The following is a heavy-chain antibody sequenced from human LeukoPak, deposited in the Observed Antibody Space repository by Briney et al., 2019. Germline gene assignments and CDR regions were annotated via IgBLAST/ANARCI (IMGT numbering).Heavy chain of an antibody. CDR3: ARHRGTDGYNSMGDAFDI. Sequence: SETLSLTCIVSSGSISSSSYYWGWIRQPPGKGLEWIGSINYSGTTYYNPSLKSRVTISVDTSKNQFSLKLSSVTAADTAVYYCARHRGTDGYNSMGDAFDIWGQGTVVTVST. D-gene: IGHD5-24*01. J-gene: IGHJ3*02. V-gene: IGHV4-39*01. CDR1: SGSISSSSYY. CDR2: INYSGTT.